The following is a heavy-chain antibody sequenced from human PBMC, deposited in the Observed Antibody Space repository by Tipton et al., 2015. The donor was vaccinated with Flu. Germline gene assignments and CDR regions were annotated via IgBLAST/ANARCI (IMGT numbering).Heavy chain of an antibody. D-gene: IGHD2-15*01. Sequence: TLSLTCIVSGGSISSYYWSWIRPPAGKGLEWTGRIYTSGSTNYNPSLKSRVTMSVNTSKNQFSLKLSSVTAADTAVYYCAREEYCSGGTCYEGWFDPGGQGTLVTVSS. J-gene: IGHJ5*02. CDR3: AREEYCSGGTCYEGWFDP. CDR1: GGSISSYY. V-gene: IGHV4-4*07. CDR2: IYTSGST.